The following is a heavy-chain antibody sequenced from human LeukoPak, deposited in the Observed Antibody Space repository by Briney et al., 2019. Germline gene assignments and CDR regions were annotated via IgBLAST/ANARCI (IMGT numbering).Heavy chain of an antibody. CDR2: ISYDGSSK. Sequence: GRSLRLSCAPSGFTFSRHGMHWVRQAPGKGLEWVAVISYDGSSKYYADSVKGRFTISRDNSKNTLYLQMNSLRAEDTAVYYCARDLYYYDSSGEFPPGYWGQGTLVTVSS. V-gene: IGHV3-30*03. CDR1: GFTFSRHG. D-gene: IGHD3-22*01. J-gene: IGHJ4*02. CDR3: ARDLYYYDSSGEFPPGY.